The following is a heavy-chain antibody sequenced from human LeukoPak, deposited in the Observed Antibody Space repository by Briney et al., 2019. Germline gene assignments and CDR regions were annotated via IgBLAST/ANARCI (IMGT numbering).Heavy chain of an antibody. D-gene: IGHD3-3*01. CDR2: IYYSGST. CDR1: GGSISSYY. Sequence: PSETLSLTCTVSGGSISSYYWSWIRQPPGKGLEWIGYIYYSGSTNYNPSLKSRVAISVDTSKNQFSLKLSSVTAADTAVYYCARSHYDFWSGHPFDYWGQGTLVTVSS. CDR3: ARSHYDFWSGHPFDY. J-gene: IGHJ4*02. V-gene: IGHV4-59*01.